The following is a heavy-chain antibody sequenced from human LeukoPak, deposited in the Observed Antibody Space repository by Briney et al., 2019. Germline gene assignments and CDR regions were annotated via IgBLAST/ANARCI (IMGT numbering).Heavy chain of an antibody. V-gene: IGHV3-30*03. CDR3: AREGSYDYYFDY. CDR2: ISFDGSYR. CDR1: GFTFSDYY. Sequence: GGSLRLSCAASGFTFSDYYMSWVRQAPGQGLEWVALISFDGSYRYYGDSVKGRFTISRDNSKNTLYLQMHSLRGDDTALYYCAREGSYDYYFDYWGQGTLLTVSS. J-gene: IGHJ4*02. D-gene: IGHD5-18*01.